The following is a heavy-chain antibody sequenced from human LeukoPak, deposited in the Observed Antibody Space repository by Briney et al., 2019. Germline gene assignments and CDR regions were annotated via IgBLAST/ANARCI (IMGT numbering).Heavy chain of an antibody. CDR2: IHYSGST. CDR3: ARVSKHDFWSGHGVFDI. CDR1: GASISSNSYY. V-gene: IGHV4-39*07. D-gene: IGHD3-3*01. Sequence: SETLSLTCTISGASISSNSYYWGWIRQPPGKGLEWIASIHYSGSTYYNSSLKSRVTISLDTSKNQFSLRLSSVTAADTAVYYCARVSKHDFWSGHGVFDIWGQGTMVTVSS. J-gene: IGHJ3*02.